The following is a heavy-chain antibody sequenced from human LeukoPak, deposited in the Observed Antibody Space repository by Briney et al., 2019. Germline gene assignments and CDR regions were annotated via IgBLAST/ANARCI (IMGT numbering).Heavy chain of an antibody. J-gene: IGHJ4*02. Sequence: GGSLRLSCAASGFIFNNYWMHWVRQAPGKGLVWVSRINSDGISTDYADSVKGRFTISRDNAKNTLYLQMNSLRGEDSAVYYCVATVPAAATQYWDYWGQGTLVTVSS. CDR3: VATVPAAATQYWDY. V-gene: IGHV3-74*01. D-gene: IGHD2-2*01. CDR2: INSDGIST. CDR1: GFIFNNYW.